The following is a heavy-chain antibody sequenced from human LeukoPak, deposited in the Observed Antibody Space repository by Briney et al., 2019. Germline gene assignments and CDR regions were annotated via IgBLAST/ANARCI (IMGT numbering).Heavy chain of an antibody. CDR1: GFTFSSYA. V-gene: IGHV3-33*01. CDR3: ARGRYSSSWKDY. D-gene: IGHD6-13*01. CDR2: IGSDGNKK. Sequence: GGSLRLSCAASGFTFSSYALHWVRQAPGKGLEWVALIGSDGNKKYYADSAKGRFSISRDNSNNTLYLQMNSLGVEDTAVYYCARGRYSSSWKDYWGQGTLVTVSS. J-gene: IGHJ4*02.